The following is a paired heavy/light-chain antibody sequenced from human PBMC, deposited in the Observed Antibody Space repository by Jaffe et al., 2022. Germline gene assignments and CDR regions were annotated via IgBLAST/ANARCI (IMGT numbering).Light chain of an antibody. J-gene: IGKJ4*01. CDR2: ASS. CDR1: QGISNY. V-gene: IGKV1-17*03. Sequence: DIQMTQSPSAMSASVGDRVTITCRASQGISNYLAWFQQKPGKVPKRLIYASSSLQSGVPSRFSGSGSGTEFTLTISSLQPEDFATYYCLQHNSYPPTFGGGTKVEIK. CDR3: LQHNSYPPT.
Heavy chain of an antibody. CDR3: ARDESYCSGGSCYSGGGAFDI. V-gene: IGHV1-18*01. CDR1: GYTFTSYG. D-gene: IGHD2-15*01. CDR2: ISAYNGNT. Sequence: QVQLVQSGAEVKKPGASVKVSCKASGYTFTSYGISWVRQAPGQGLEWMGWISAYNGNTNYAQKLQGRVTMTTDTSTSTAYMELRSLRSDDTAVYYCARDESYCSGGSCYSGGGAFDIWGQGTMVTVSS. J-gene: IGHJ3*02.